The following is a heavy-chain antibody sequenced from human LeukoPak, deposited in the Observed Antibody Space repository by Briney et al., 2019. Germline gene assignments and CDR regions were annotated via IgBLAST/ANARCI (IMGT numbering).Heavy chain of an antibody. J-gene: IGHJ3*02. Sequence: ASVKFSCKASGYTFTSYGISWVRQAPGQGLEWMGWISAYNGNTNYAQKLQGRVTMTTDTSTSTAYMELRSLRSDDTAVYYCARATVLRFLEWLGAFDIWGQGTMVTVSS. CDR2: ISAYNGNT. CDR3: ARATVLRFLEWLGAFDI. V-gene: IGHV1-18*01. CDR1: GYTFTSYG. D-gene: IGHD3-3*01.